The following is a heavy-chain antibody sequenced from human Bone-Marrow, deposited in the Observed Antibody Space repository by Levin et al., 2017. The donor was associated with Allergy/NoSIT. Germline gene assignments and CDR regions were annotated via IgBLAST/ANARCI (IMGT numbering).Heavy chain of an antibody. D-gene: IGHD6-13*01. J-gene: IGHJ5*02. CDR3: ASSYSSSWYRRNFDP. CDR2: IYYSGST. CDR1: GGSVSSGSYY. Sequence: SQTLSLTCTVSGGSVSSGSYYWSWIRQPPGKGLEWIGYIYYSGSTNYNPSLKSRVTISVDTSKNQFSLKLSSVTAADTAVYYCASSYSSSWYRRNFDPWGQGTLVTVSS. V-gene: IGHV4-61*01.